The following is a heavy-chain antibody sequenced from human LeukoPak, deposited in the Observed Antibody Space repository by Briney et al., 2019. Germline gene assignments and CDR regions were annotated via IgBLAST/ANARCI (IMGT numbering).Heavy chain of an antibody. D-gene: IGHD2-8*02. Sequence: ASVKVSCKASGYTFTSYGISWVRQAPGQVLEWMGWVSAYNGNTNYAQKLQGRVTMTTDTSTSTAYMELRSLRSDDTAVYYCARDRSTGIDAFDIWGQGTMVTVSS. CDR2: VSAYNGNT. J-gene: IGHJ3*02. V-gene: IGHV1-18*01. CDR1: GYTFTSYG. CDR3: ARDRSTGIDAFDI.